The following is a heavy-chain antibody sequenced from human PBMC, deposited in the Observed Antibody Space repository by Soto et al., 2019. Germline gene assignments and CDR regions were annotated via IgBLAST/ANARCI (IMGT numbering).Heavy chain of an antibody. CDR1: GFTFSTYG. Sequence: QVQLVESGGGVVQPGRSLRLSCAASGFTFSTYGMHWVRRPPGKGLEWVAVVWYDGSKEYYADSVKGRFTISRDISKNTLYLQMNNVRAEDTAVYFCASAAQERAASLFAWGQGTLVTVSS. V-gene: IGHV3-33*01. J-gene: IGHJ5*02. CDR3: ASAAQERAASLFA. D-gene: IGHD6-13*01. CDR2: VWYDGSKE.